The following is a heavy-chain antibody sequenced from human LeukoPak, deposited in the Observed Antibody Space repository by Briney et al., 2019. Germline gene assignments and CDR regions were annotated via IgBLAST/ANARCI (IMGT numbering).Heavy chain of an antibody. CDR1: GGSFSGYY. D-gene: IGHD6-13*01. CDR2: INHSGST. CDR3: AREGYSSSYFDY. J-gene: IGHJ4*02. Sequence: SETLSLTCAVYGGSFSGYYWSWIRQPPGKGLEWIGEINHSGSTNYNPSLKSRVTISVDTSKNQFSLKLSSVTAADTAVYYCAREGYSSSYFDYWRQGTLVTVSS. V-gene: IGHV4-34*01.